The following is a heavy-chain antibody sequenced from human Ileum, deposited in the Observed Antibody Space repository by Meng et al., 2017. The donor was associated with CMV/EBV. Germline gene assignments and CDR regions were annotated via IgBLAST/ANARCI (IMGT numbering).Heavy chain of an antibody. CDR2: IGTVDNT. Sequence: GGSLRLSCAASGFTFSTYDFHWVRQPTGKGLEWVSAIGTVDNTYYADSVKGRFTISRENAKNSLYLQMNSLTAADTAMYYCARVKAVAGIFYIDFWGQGTPVT. CDR3: ARVKAVAGIFYIDF. J-gene: IGHJ4*02. V-gene: IGHV3-13*01. D-gene: IGHD6-19*01. CDR1: GFTFSTYD.